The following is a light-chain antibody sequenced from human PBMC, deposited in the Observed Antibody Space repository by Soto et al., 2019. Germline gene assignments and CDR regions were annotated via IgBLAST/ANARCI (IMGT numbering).Light chain of an antibody. V-gene: IGLV2-14*01. J-gene: IGLJ2*01. CDR3: SSYTTSTTQV. CDR2: EVR. Sequence: QSALTQPASVSGSPGQSITISGTGTSSDVGSYNYVSWYQQHPGKAPKLMIYEVRNRPSGVSDRFSGSKSGKTASLTIFGLQAEDEADYYCSSYTTSTTQVFGGGTKLTVL. CDR1: SSDVGSYNY.